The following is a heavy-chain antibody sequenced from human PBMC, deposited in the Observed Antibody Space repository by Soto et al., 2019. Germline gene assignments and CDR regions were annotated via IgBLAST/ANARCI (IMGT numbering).Heavy chain of an antibody. J-gene: IGHJ4*02. V-gene: IGHV4-30-2*01. D-gene: IGHD4-4*01. CDR1: GVSISSGGYS. CDR3: ARGMTTVTTFDY. CDR2: IYHSGST. Sequence: SETLSLTCAVSGVSISSGGYSWSWIRQPPGKGLEWIGYIYHSGSTYYNPSLKSRVTISVDRSKNQFSLKLSSVTAADTAVYYCARGMTTVTTFDYWGQGTLVTVSS.